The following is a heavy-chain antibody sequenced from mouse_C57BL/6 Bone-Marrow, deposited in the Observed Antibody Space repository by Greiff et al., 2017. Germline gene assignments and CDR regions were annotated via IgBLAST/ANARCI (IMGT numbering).Heavy chain of an antibody. CDR2: ILPGSGST. CDR1: GYTFTGYW. Sequence: QVQLKQSGAELMKPGASVKLSCKATGYTFTGYWIEWVKQRPGHGLEWIGEILPGSGSTNYNEKFKGKATFTADTSSNPAYMQLSSLTTEDSAIYYCAKSPRGYSNLFAYWGQGTLVTVSA. CDR3: AKSPRGYSNLFAY. D-gene: IGHD2-5*01. J-gene: IGHJ3*01. V-gene: IGHV1-9*01.